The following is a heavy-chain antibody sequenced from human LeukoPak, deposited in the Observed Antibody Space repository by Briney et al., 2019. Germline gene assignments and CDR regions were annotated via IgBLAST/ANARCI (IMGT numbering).Heavy chain of an antibody. Sequence: KPSETLSLTCTVSGGSISSYYWSWIRQPPGKGLGWIGYIYYSGSTNYNPSLKSRVTISVDTSKNQFSLKLSSVTAADTAVYYCARECRQLAHPIDYWGQGTLVTVSS. CDR2: IYYSGST. D-gene: IGHD6-13*01. J-gene: IGHJ4*02. CDR1: GGSISSYY. CDR3: ARECRQLAHPIDY. V-gene: IGHV4-59*01.